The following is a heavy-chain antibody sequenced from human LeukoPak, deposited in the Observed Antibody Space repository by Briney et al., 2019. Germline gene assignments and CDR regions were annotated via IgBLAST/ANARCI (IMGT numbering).Heavy chain of an antibody. D-gene: IGHD3-22*01. Sequence: GGSLRLSCAASGFTFSNSWMSWVRQAPGKGLEWVATIKPDGSAQYYVDSVKGRFTISRDNAMNSLFLQINSLRAEDTAVYYCANGGTYSSGPWGQGTLVTVSS. CDR2: IKPDGSAQ. CDR3: ANGGTYSSGP. V-gene: IGHV3-7*01. CDR1: GFTFSNSW. J-gene: IGHJ5*02.